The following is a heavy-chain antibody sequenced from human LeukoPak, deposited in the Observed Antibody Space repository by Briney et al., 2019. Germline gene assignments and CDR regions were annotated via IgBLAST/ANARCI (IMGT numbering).Heavy chain of an antibody. J-gene: IGHJ4*02. CDR1: GFSFSTFW. Sequence: GGSLRLSCAASGFSFSTFWMHWVRQVPGKGLVWVSRVNPGGSSTSYADSVKGRFTISRDNAKNTVYLQMNSLRDEDTAVYYCVSDSESRSGGDYWGQGTLVTVSS. D-gene: IGHD1-26*01. CDR3: VSDSESRSGGDY. V-gene: IGHV3-74*01. CDR2: VNPGGSST.